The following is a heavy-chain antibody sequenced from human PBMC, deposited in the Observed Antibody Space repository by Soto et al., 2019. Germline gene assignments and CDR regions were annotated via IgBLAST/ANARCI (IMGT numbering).Heavy chain of an antibody. V-gene: IGHV3-13*04. CDR1: VFTFSSYD. D-gene: IGHD3-22*01. J-gene: IGHJ4*02. Sequence: PVGSLRLSCSASVFTFSSYDMHWVRQGPGKGLEWVSAIGTAGDTNYAGSVKGRFTIPREDAKNSLYLQMNSLRAGDTAIYFCARAIGQTLFDYWGQGTLVSVSS. CDR3: ARAIGQTLFDY. CDR2: IGTAGDT.